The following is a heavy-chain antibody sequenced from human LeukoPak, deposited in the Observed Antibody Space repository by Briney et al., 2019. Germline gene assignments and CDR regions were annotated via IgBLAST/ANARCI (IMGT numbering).Heavy chain of an antibody. CDR2: INWNGGST. Sequence: PGGSLRLSCAASGFTFDNYGMSWVRQVPGKGLEWVSGINWNGGSTGYEDSVKGRFTISRDNAKNSLYLQMYSLRVEDTALYYCARGIRFLEWLSGFDYWGQGTLVTVSS. J-gene: IGHJ4*02. V-gene: IGHV3-20*04. D-gene: IGHD3-3*01. CDR3: ARGIRFLEWLSGFDY. CDR1: GFTFDNYG.